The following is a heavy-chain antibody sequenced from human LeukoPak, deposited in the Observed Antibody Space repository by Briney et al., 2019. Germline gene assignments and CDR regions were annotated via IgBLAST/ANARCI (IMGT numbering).Heavy chain of an antibody. D-gene: IGHD2-2*01. CDR3: AREGLYSSTSLYYFDY. Sequence: GGSLRLSCAASGFTFSSYSMNWVRQAPGKGLEWVSSISSSSSYIYYADSVKGRFTISRDNAKNSLYLQMNSLRAEDTAVYYCAREGLYSSTSLYYFDYLGQGTLVTVSS. CDR2: ISSSSSYI. J-gene: IGHJ4*02. V-gene: IGHV3-21*01. CDR1: GFTFSSYS.